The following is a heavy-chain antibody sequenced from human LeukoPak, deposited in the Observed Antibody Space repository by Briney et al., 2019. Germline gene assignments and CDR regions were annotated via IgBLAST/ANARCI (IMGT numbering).Heavy chain of an antibody. D-gene: IGHD6-19*01. CDR2: ISSDGGNI. CDR3: ARGSSDWWVSPGDP. J-gene: IGHJ5*02. V-gene: IGHV3-30*03. CDR1: GFTFSRYG. Sequence: GGSLRLSCAASGFTFSRYGMHWVRQAPGKGLEWVAVISSDGGNINYADSAKGRFTISRANSKNTLYLQMNSLRAEDTAVYYCARGSSDWWVSPGDPWGQGTLVTVSS.